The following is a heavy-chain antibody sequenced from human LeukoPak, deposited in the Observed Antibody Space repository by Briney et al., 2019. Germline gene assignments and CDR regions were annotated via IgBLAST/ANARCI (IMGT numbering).Heavy chain of an antibody. Sequence: GGSLRLSCAASGFTISSYAMHWVRQAPGKGLEWVAVISYDGGNKFYADSVKGRFTISRDNSKNALYLQMNSLRAEDTAVYYCAKRFSSTWYQFDYWGQGTLVTVSS. CDR1: GFTISSYA. D-gene: IGHD6-13*01. V-gene: IGHV3-30*18. J-gene: IGHJ4*02. CDR2: ISYDGGNK. CDR3: AKRFSSTWYQFDY.